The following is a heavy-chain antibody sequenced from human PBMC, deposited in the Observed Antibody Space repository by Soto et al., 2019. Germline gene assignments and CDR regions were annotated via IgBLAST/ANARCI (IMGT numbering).Heavy chain of an antibody. CDR1: GFTFSRPA. CDR3: AKEEYCSGGTCYPDY. V-gene: IGHV3-23*01. D-gene: IGHD2-15*01. J-gene: IGHJ4*02. CDR2: ISSSGGTT. Sequence: GGSLRLSCAASGFTFSRPAMNWVRLPPGKGLEWVSGISSSGGTTYYADSVKGRFTISRDNSKNTLYLQMNSLRAEDTAVYYCAKEEYCSGGTCYPDYWGQGTRVTVSS.